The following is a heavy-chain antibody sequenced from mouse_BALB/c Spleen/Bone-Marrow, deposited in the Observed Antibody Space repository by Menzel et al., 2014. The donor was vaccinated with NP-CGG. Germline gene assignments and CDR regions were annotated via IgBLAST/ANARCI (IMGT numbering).Heavy chain of an antibody. J-gene: IGHJ1*01. CDR2: INPYNGDT. CDR3: GRSGYYGSSYFDV. V-gene: IGHV1-37*01. Sequence: EVMLVESGPELVKPGASVKISCKASGYSFTGYFMNWVKPSHGKSLERIGRINPYNGDTFYNQKFKGKATLTVDKSSSTAHMELLSLTSEDSAVYYCGRSGYYGSSYFDVWGAGTTVTVSS. CDR1: GYSFTGYF. D-gene: IGHD1-1*01.